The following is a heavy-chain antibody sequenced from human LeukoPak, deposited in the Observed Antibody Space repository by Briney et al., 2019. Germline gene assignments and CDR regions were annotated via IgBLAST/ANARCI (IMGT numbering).Heavy chain of an antibody. Sequence: GGSLRLSCAASGFTVSNNYMTWVRQAPGKGLEWVSIIFAGVGTYYADSVRGRFTISRDNSKNTLYLQMNSLEAEDAAVCYCARGDRGTGQHFDYWGQGTLVTVS. CDR1: GFTVSNNY. CDR3: ARGDRGTGQHFDY. V-gene: IGHV3-53*01. CDR2: IFAGVGT. D-gene: IGHD1-1*01. J-gene: IGHJ4*02.